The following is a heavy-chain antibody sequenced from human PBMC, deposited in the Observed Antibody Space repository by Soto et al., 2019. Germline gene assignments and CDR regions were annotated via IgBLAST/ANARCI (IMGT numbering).Heavy chain of an antibody. J-gene: IGHJ4*02. Sequence: QVQLQESGPGLVKPSETLSLTCTVSGGSISSYYWNWIRQPPGKGLEWIGYIYNSGNTNYNPSLRSRVIISIDTSKNQFSLKLTSVTAAATAVYYCAAPPRYWGQGTLVTVSS. CDR2: IYNSGNT. V-gene: IGHV4-59*01. D-gene: IGHD6-6*01. CDR1: GGSISSYY. CDR3: AAPPRY.